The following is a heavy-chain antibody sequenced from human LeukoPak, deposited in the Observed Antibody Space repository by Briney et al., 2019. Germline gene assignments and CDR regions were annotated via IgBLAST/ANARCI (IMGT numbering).Heavy chain of an antibody. CDR3: AKSRSYTVRDAFEI. CDR2: IYHSGRT. J-gene: IGHJ3*02. CDR1: GYSISSGYY. D-gene: IGHD3-10*01. Sequence: SETLSLTCTVSGYSISSGYYWGWIRQPPGKGLEWIGSIYHSGRTFYNPSLKSRVTISVDTSKNQFSLKLTSVTAADTAVYYCAKSRSYTVRDAFEIWGQGTKVTVSS. V-gene: IGHV4-38-2*02.